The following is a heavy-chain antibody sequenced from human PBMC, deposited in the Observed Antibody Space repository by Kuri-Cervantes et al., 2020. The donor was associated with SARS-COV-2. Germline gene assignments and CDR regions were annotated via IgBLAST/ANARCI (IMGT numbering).Heavy chain of an antibody. D-gene: IGHD6-13*01. J-gene: IGHJ4*02. CDR1: GGSISSSSYY. V-gene: IGHV4-39*01. CDR2: IYYSGNT. CDR3: ARAPQYSSRFDY. Sequence: SETLSLTCTVSGGSISSSSYYWGWIRQSPGKGLEWIGSIYYSGNTLYNPSLKSRFTISVDTSKKQFSLNLSSVTAADTAVYYCARAPQYSSRFDYWGQGTLVTVSS.